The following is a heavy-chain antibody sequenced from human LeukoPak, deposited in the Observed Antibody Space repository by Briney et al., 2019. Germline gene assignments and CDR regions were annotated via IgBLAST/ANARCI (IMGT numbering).Heavy chain of an antibody. V-gene: IGHV4-34*01. Sequence: SETLSLTCAVYGGSFSGYYWSWIRQPPGKGLEWIGEINHSGSTNYNPSLKSRVTISVDTSKNQFSLKLSSVTAADTAVYYCARRSFPYYDFWSGWYNWFDPWGQGTLVTVSS. CDR1: GGSFSGYY. D-gene: IGHD3-3*01. CDR2: INHSGST. CDR3: ARRSFPYYDFWSGWYNWFDP. J-gene: IGHJ5*02.